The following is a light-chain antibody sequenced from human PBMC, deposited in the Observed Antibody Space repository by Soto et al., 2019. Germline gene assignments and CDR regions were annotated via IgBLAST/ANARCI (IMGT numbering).Light chain of an antibody. CDR3: QSYDSSLSGWV. V-gene: IGLV1-40*01. J-gene: IGLJ3*02. CDR2: GNS. Sequence: QSVLTQPPSVSGAPGQRVTISCTGSSSNIGAGYDVHWYQQLPGTAPKLLIHGNSNRPSGVPDRFSGSKSGTSASLAITGLQAEDESDYDCQSYDSSLSGWVFGGGTKVSVL. CDR1: SSNIGAGYD.